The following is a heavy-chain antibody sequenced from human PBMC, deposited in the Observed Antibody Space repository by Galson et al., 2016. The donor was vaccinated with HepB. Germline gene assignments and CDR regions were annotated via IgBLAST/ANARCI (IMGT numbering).Heavy chain of an antibody. CDR1: GFTFSSYA. CDR3: AKSQPGYSSGWYTLPIGAFDI. V-gene: IGHV3-23*01. Sequence: SLRLSCAASGFTFSSYAMSWVRQAPGKGLEWVSAISGSGYNTYYADSVKGRFTISRDNSKNTLYLQMNSLRAEDTAVYYCAKSQPGYSSGWYTLPIGAFDIWGQGPMVTVSS. CDR2: ISGSGYNT. D-gene: IGHD6-19*01. J-gene: IGHJ3*02.